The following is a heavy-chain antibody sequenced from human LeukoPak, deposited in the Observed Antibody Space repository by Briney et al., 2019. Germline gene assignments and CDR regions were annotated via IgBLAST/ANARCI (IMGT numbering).Heavy chain of an antibody. CDR1: GNTFISYG. CDR3: ARGSCSGGSRYERHNWFDP. V-gene: IGHV1-46*01. Sequence: GASVKVSCKASGNTFISYGINWVRQAPGQGLEWMGIINPSGGSTSYAQKFQGRVTMTRDMSTSTVYMELSSLRSEDTAVYYCARGSCSGGSRYERHNWFDPWGQGTLVTVSS. D-gene: IGHD2-15*01. CDR2: INPSGGST. J-gene: IGHJ5*02.